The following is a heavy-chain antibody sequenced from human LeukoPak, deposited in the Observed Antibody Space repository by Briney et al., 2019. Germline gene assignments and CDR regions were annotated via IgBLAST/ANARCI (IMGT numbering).Heavy chain of an antibody. CDR2: INPSGDNI. D-gene: IGHD2-15*01. CDR3: ARGGSRNADY. CDR1: GYTFTNHY. Sequence: ASVKVSCKASGYTFTNHYMYWVRQAPGQGLEWMGTINPSGDNINYARKFQGRVTMTRDTSTSTVYMELSSLRSDDTAFYYCARGGSRNADYWGQGTLVTVSS. V-gene: IGHV1-46*01. J-gene: IGHJ4*02.